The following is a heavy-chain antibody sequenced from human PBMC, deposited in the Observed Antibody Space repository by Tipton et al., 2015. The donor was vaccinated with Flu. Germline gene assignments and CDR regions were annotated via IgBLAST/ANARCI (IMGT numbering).Heavy chain of an antibody. D-gene: IGHD3-10*01. Sequence: QVQLVQSGAEVQKPGASVKVPCKASGYTFTDYYMHWVRQAPGQGLEWMGWINPRTGGTNYAQRFQGRVTMTSDTSISTAYMELNRLGSDDTAVYYCARPRETSYAYGLGYWGQGTLVTVSS. CDR2: INPRTGGT. J-gene: IGHJ4*02. CDR1: GYTFTDYY. CDR3: ARPRETSYAYGLGY. V-gene: IGHV1-2*02.